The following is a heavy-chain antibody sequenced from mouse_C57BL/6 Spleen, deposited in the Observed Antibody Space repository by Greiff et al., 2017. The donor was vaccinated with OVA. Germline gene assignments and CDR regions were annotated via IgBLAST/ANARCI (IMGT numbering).Heavy chain of an antibody. CDR1: GYTFTDYY. V-gene: IGHV1-26*01. J-gene: IGHJ3*01. CDR3: ASSPYYYGSSWRAY. CDR2: INPNNGGT. Sequence: EVQLQQSGPELVKPGASVKISCKASGYTFTDYYMNWVKQSNGKSLEWIGDINPNNGGTSYNQKFKGKATLTVDKSSSTAYMELRSLTSEDSAVYYCASSPYYYGSSWRAYWGQGTLVTVSA. D-gene: IGHD1-1*01.